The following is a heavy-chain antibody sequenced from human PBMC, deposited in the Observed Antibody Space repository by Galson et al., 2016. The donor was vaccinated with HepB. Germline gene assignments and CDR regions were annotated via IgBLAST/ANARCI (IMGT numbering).Heavy chain of an antibody. J-gene: IGHJ4*02. CDR2: TYYRSKWFY. CDR1: GDSVSSXXAG. D-gene: IGHD7-27*01. V-gene: IGHV6-1*01. CDR3: TRVKELGRGFHS. Sequence: CAISGDSVSSXXAGXXXIRXXXSRXXEWLGXTYYRSKWFYDYAESVKSRITIKPDTTKNQFSLQLNSVTVEDTAVYYCTRVKELGRGFHSWGQGTLVIVSS.